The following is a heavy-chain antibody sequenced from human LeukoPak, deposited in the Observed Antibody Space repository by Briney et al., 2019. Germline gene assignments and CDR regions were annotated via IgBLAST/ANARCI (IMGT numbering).Heavy chain of an antibody. V-gene: IGHV4-39*01. D-gene: IGHD6-13*01. CDR1: GGSISSGTYY. Sequence: SETLSLTCTVSGGSISSGTYYWGWIRQPPGKGLEWIGTIYYSGTAYYNPSLKSRVTISVDTSQSQFSLKLSSLTAADTALYYCARLQGGVRSWAPYWYYMDVWGRGTSVAVSS. CDR2: IYYSGTA. CDR3: ARLQGGVRSWAPYWYYMDV. J-gene: IGHJ6*03.